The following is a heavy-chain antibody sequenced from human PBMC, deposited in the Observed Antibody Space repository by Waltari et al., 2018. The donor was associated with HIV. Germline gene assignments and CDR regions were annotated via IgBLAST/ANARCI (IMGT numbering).Heavy chain of an antibody. CDR2: ISSSSSYI. Sequence: EVQLVESGGGLVKPGGSLRPSCAASGFTFSSYKMQWARQAPGKGLEWVSSISSSSSYIYYADSVKGRFTISRDNAKNSLYLQMNSLRAEDTAVYYCARDVGYCSSTSCPNNWFDPWGQGTLVTVSS. D-gene: IGHD2-2*01. V-gene: IGHV3-21*01. J-gene: IGHJ5*02. CDR3: ARDVGYCSSTSCPNNWFDP. CDR1: GFTFSSYK.